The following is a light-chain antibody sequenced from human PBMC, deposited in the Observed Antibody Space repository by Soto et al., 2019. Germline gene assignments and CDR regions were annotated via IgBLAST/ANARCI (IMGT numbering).Light chain of an antibody. CDR1: ISDVGSSGP. J-gene: IGLJ1*01. CDR3: CSYVGARTYV. V-gene: IGLV2-23*01. Sequence: QSALTQPASVSGSPGQSITISCSGSISDVGSSGPVSWYQHHPGQVPKLIIYEGSRRPSGVSSRFSGSKTGNTASLTITGLQAEDEANYYCCSYVGARTYVFGSGTKVTVL. CDR2: EGS.